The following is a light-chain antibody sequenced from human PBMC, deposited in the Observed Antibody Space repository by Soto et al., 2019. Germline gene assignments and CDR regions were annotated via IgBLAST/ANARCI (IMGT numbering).Light chain of an antibody. CDR2: EVS. CDR3: NSYTGSSTRFV. CDR1: SSDVGAYNY. J-gene: IGLJ1*01. V-gene: IGLV2-14*01. Sequence: HSALTQPASVSGSPGQSVTISCTGTSSDVGAYNYVSWYQQHPGKAPKLMIYEVSNRPSGVSNRFSGSKSGNTASLTISGLQAEDEADYYCNSYTGSSTRFVFGTGTKLTVL.